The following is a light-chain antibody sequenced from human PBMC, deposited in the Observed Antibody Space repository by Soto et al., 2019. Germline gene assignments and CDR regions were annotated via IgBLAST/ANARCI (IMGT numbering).Light chain of an antibody. CDR3: GTWDSSLSVV. V-gene: IGLV1-51*02. CDR1: SSNIGNNY. J-gene: IGLJ2*01. CDR2: ENN. Sequence: QSVLTQPPSVSAAPGQKVTISCSGSSSNIGNNYVSWYQQLPGTAPKLLFYENNKRPSGIPDRFSGSKSGTSATLGITGLQTGDEADYYCGTWDSSLSVVFGGGTKLTVL.